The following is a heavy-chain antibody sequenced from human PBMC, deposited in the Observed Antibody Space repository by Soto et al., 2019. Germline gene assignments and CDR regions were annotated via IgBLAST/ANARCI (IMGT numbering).Heavy chain of an antibody. CDR3: ARHSGFYDFLTAYVDY. V-gene: IGHV4-39*01. CDR1: GASISSTNYY. CDR2: IYYSGIT. Sequence: SETLSLTCSVSGASISSTNYYWGWVRQPPGKGLEWIGNIYYSGITYQNPSLESRVTISIGTSENRFSLKLNSVTAADTAVYYCARHSGFYDFLTAYVDYWGQGTLVTVSS. J-gene: IGHJ4*02. D-gene: IGHD3-9*01.